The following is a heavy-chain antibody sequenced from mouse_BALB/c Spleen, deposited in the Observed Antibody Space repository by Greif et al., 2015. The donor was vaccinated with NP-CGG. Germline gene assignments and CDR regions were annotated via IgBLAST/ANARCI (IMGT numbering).Heavy chain of an antibody. Sequence: VMLVESGPGLVAPSQSLSITCTVSGFSLTGYGVNWVRQPPGKGLEWLGMIWGDGSTDYNSALKSRLSISKDNSKSQVFLKMNSLQTDDTARYYCAREGEREDDRYYAMDYWGQGTSVTVSS. CDR3: AREGEREDDRYYAMDY. V-gene: IGHV2-6-7*01. J-gene: IGHJ4*01. CDR1: GFSLTGYG. CDR2: IWGDGST.